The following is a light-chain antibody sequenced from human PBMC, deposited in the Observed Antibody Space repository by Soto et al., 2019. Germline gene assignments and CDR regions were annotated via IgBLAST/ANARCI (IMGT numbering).Light chain of an antibody. CDR1: SSDVGRYDY. J-gene: IGLJ1*01. V-gene: IGLV2-8*01. CDR3: TLYTSENTYV. Sequence: QSVLTQPPSASGSPGQSVTISCTGTSSDVGRYDYVSWYQHYPGKAPKLMIYEVTKRPSGVPDRFSGSKSGNTASLTISGLQAADEADYYCTLYTSENTYVFGTGTKVTVL. CDR2: EVT.